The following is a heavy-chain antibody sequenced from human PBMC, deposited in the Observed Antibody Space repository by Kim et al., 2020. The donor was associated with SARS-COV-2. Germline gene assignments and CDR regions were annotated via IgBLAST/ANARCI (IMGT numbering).Heavy chain of an antibody. V-gene: IGHV2-5*02. CDR2: IYWDDDK. CDR3: ARRIYYGLAPTFDY. D-gene: IGHD3-10*01. Sequence: SGPTLVKPTQTLTLTCTFSGFSLSTSGVGVGWIRQPPGKALEWLALIYWDDDKRYSPSLKSRLTITKDTSKNQVVLTMTNMDPVDTATYYCARRIYYGLAPTFDYWGQGTLVTVSS. J-gene: IGHJ4*02. CDR1: GFSLSTSGVG.